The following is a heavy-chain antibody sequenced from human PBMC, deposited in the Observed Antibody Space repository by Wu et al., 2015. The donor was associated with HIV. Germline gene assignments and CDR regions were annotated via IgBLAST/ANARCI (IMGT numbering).Heavy chain of an antibody. D-gene: IGHD1-14*01. V-gene: IGHV1-69*05. CDR2: INPLFGTT. J-gene: IGHJ4*02. Sequence: QVQLVQFGAEVKKPGSSVKVTCKASGDGFTSYAISWVRQAPGQGLEWMGGINPLFGTTKYAQKFQGRVTITTDEAKTIAYMELSSLRSEDTAVYFCTRSSFAGSSDTWYSFDKWGQGTLVTVSS. CDR3: TRSSFAGSSDTWYSFDK. CDR1: GDGFTSYA.